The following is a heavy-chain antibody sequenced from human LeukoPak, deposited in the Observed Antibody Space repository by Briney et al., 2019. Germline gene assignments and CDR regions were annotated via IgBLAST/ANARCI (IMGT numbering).Heavy chain of an antibody. V-gene: IGHV3-23*01. CDR1: GFTFSSYA. CDR3: AKSIDPMVRGGDY. D-gene: IGHD3-10*01. J-gene: IGHJ4*02. Sequence: PGGSLRLSCAASGFTFSSYAMSWVRQAPGKGLGWVSAISGSGGSTYYADSVKGRFTISRDNSKNTLYLQMNSLRAEDTAVYYCAKSIDPMVRGGDYWGQGTLVTVSS. CDR2: ISGSGGST.